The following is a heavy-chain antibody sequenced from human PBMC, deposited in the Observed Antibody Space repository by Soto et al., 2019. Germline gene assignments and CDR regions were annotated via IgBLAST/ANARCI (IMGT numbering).Heavy chain of an antibody. CDR3: ARGSGYDFWSGYYTGWFDP. Sequence: SETLSLTCAVYGGSFSGYYWSWIRQPPGKGLEWIGEINHSGSTNYNPSLKSRVTISVDTSKNQFSLKLSSVTAADTAVYYCARGSGYDFWSGYYTGWFDPWGQGTLVTVSS. D-gene: IGHD3-3*01. CDR2: INHSGST. V-gene: IGHV4-34*01. CDR1: GGSFSGYY. J-gene: IGHJ5*02.